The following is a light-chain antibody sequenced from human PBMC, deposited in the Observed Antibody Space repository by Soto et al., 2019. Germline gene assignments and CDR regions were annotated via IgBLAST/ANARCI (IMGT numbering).Light chain of an antibody. CDR2: ASS. CDR3: QQYDISPST. V-gene: IGKV3-20*01. CDR1: HSLSSYF. Sequence: ESRLTGSPATLSLSPGETPSLCCRASHSLSSYFLAWYQQKPGQPPRLLISASSTRATGFPDRFSGSGSGTDFTLTIIRLEPEDFAVYYCQQYDISPSTFGQGTSLDIK. J-gene: IGKJ1*01.